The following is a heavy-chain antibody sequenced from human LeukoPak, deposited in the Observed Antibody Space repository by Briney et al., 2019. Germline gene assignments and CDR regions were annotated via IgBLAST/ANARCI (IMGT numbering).Heavy chain of an antibody. CDR2: INYSGST. CDR1: GGAFSDYY. D-gene: IGHD3-16*01. J-gene: IGHJ3*02. Sequence: SETLSLTCAVYGGAFSDYYWSWIRQSPGKGLEWIGEINYSGSTNYNPSLKSRVTISVDSSKHQFSLILSSVTAADTAVYYFARDHRALGEGAFDIWGQGTMVTVSS. V-gene: IGHV4-34*01. CDR3: ARDHRALGEGAFDI.